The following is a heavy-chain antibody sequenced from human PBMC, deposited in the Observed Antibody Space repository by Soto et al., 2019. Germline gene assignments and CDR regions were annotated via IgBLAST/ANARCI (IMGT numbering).Heavy chain of an antibody. V-gene: IGHV3-49*04. CDR2: IRSRRYGGTA. J-gene: IGHJ4*02. CDR1: GFNFGEHA. D-gene: IGHD6-25*01. Sequence: EAQLVESGGGLLKPGQSLRLSCTTSGFNFGEHAVSWVRQAPGKGLEGVGFIRSRRYGGTAEYAASVKGRISISRDDSKSIAYFETNNLTTEASDVYYCTRLPPHPGPAFDDWGQYTLVTVSS. CDR3: TRLPPHPGPAFDD.